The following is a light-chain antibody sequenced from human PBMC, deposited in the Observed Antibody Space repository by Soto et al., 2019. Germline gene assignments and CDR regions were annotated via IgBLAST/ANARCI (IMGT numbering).Light chain of an antibody. Sequence: ELVMTQNPATRSVSRGGRATLSCRASQSISDTLAWYQQKPGQSPRLLIYGASTRATGIPARFSGSGSGTEFTLTIRSLQSEDFAVYYCQQYNNWAPITFGQGTRLEIK. CDR2: GAS. J-gene: IGKJ5*01. CDR1: QSISDT. CDR3: QQYNNWAPIT. V-gene: IGKV3-15*01.